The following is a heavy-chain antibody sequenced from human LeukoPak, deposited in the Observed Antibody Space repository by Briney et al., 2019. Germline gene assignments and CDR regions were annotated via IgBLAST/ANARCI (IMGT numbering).Heavy chain of an antibody. CDR2: INPSGGST. CDR1: GYTFTSYY. V-gene: IGHV1-46*01. CDR3: ARGFYYDSSGYYYPLDY. J-gene: IGHJ4*02. Sequence: ASLKVSCKASGYTFTSYYMHWVRQAPGQGLEWMGIINPSGGSTSYAQKFQGRVTMTRDRSTGTVYMELSSLRSEDTAVYYCARGFYYDSSGYYYPLDYWGQGTLVTVSS. D-gene: IGHD3-22*01.